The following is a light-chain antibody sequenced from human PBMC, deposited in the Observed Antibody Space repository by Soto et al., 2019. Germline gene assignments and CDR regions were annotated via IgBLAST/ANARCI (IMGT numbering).Light chain of an antibody. V-gene: IGKV1-5*01. J-gene: IGKJ1*01. CDR1: QRISTW. CDR2: DAS. Sequence: DIQMTQSPSTLSASVGDGVTITCRASQRISTWLAWYQQKPGKAPKLLIYDASSLESGVPSRFSGSGSGTEFTLTISSLQPDDFATYYCQQYNSYPWTFGQGTKVDIK. CDR3: QQYNSYPWT.